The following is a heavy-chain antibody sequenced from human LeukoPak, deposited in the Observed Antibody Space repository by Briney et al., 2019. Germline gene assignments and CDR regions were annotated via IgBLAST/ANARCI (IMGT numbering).Heavy chain of an antibody. D-gene: IGHD2-2*01. CDR1: GDSVSINSVT. CDR2: TYYRSTWYN. V-gene: IGHV6-1*01. J-gene: IGHJ5*02. Sequence: SQTLSLTCAISGDSVSINSVTWNWIRQSPSRGLEWLGRTYYRSTWYNDYAVSVRGRITVNPDTSRNQFSLHLNSVTPEDTAVYYCARRLTQYDCFDPWGQGILVTVSS. CDR3: ARRLTQYDCFDP.